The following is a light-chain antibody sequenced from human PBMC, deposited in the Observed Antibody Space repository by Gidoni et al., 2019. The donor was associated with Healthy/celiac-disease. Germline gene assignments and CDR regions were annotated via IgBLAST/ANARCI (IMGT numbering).Light chain of an antibody. CDR1: QSISSY. J-gene: IGKJ4*01. Sequence: SSLSASVGDRVTITCRASQSISSYLNWYQQKPGKAPKLLIYAASSLQSGVPSRFSGSGSGTDFTLTISSLQPEDFATYYCQQSYSTLTFGGGTKVEIK. V-gene: IGKV1-39*01. CDR3: QQSYSTLT. CDR2: AAS.